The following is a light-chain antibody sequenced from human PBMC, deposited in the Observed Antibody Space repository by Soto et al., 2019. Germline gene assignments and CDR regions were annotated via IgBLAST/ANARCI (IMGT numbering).Light chain of an antibody. J-gene: IGKJ1*01. CDR1: QSVSTN. Sequence: EILMTQSPAILSVSPGERATLSCRASQSVSTNLAWYQQTPGQAPRLLIYGASTRATGIPARFSGSGSGTEFTLTISSLQSEDLAVYYCQQYNKWPPGTFGQGTKVEIK. CDR3: QQYNKWPPGT. CDR2: GAS. V-gene: IGKV3-15*01.